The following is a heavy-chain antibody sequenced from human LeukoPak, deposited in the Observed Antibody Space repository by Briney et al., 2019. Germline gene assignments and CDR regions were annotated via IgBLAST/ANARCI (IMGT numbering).Heavy chain of an antibody. V-gene: IGHV4-59*08. CDR2: IYYSGST. D-gene: IGHD4-17*01. J-gene: IGHJ6*03. CDR3: ARYTYGDYGIHYYYMDV. Sequence: SETLSLTCTVSGGSISSYYWGWIRQPPGKGLEWIGYIYYSGSTNYNPSLKSRVTISVDTSKNQFSLKLSSVTAADTAVYYCARYTYGDYGIHYYYMDVWGKGTTVTVSS. CDR1: GGSISSYY.